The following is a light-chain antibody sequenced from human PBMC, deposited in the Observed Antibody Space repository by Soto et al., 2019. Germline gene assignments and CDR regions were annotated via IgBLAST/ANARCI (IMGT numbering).Light chain of an antibody. J-gene: IGLJ3*02. CDR1: SSDIGASNF. V-gene: IGLV2-8*01. CDR2: EVT. CDR3: GSFAGPVWV. Sequence: QSALTQPPSVSGSPGQSITVSCTGTSSDIGASNFVSWYQHLPGRAPKVMIYEVTKRPSGVPDRFSGSKAGNTASLTVFGLQAEDEANYYCGSFAGPVWVFGGGTKLTVL.